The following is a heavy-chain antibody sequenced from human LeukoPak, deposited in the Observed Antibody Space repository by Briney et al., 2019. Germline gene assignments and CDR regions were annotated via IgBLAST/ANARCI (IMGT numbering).Heavy chain of an antibody. J-gene: IGHJ4*02. CDR2: IYSGGST. Sequence: GGSLRLSCAASGFTVSSNSMSWVRQAPGKGLEWVSVIYSGGSTYYADSVKGRFTISRDNSKNTLYLQMNSLRAEDTAIYYCARQGAYCGGDCYSDYWGQRTLVTVSS. V-gene: IGHV3-53*01. CDR1: GFTVSSNS. D-gene: IGHD2-21*02. CDR3: ARQGAYCGGDCYSDY.